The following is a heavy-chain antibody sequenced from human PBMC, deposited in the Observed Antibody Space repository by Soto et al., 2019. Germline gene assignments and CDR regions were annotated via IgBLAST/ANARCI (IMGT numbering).Heavy chain of an antibody. Sequence: QVQLQQWGSGLLKPSETLSLTCAIYGGSFSDYYWHWIRQSPGKGLEWIGEIHLSGRVNFTPSLKSRTSLSMDTSRNQFFLTLGSVTAADTAVYFCARTPTRGASAWLDPWGRGHLVTVSS. D-gene: IGHD1-26*01. CDR3: ARTPTRGASAWLDP. V-gene: IGHV4-34*01. J-gene: IGHJ5*02. CDR2: IHLSGRV. CDR1: GGSFSDYY.